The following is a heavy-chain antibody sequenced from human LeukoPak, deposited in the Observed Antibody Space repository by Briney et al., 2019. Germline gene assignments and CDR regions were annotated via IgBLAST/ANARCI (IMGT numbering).Heavy chain of an antibody. V-gene: IGHV3-23*01. J-gene: IGHJ6*02. CDR3: ARGFDSSGWYDYYYGMDV. CDR1: GFTFRNYI. CDR2: ISGSAGNT. Sequence: GGSLRLSCAASGFTFRNYIMNWVRQAPGKGLEWVSAISGSAGNTYYADSVKGRFTISRDNSKNTLYLQMNSPRAEDTAVYYCARGFDSSGWYDYYYGMDVWGQGTTVTVSS. D-gene: IGHD6-19*01.